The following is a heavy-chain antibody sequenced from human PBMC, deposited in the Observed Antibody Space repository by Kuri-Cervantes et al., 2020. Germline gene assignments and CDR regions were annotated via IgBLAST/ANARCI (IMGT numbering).Heavy chain of an antibody. J-gene: IGHJ3*01. CDR2: IRYDGSNQ. CDR3: TRDLTGARTVEAFDV. V-gene: IGHV3-30*02. D-gene: IGHD1-26*01. CDR1: GFTFSSYG. Sequence: GGSLRLSCAASGFTFSSYGMHWVRQAPGKGLEWVAFIRYDGSNQYFADSVKGRFTISRDISKNTLYLRMNSLKTEDTAMYYCTRDLTGARTVEAFDVWGQGTMVTVSS.